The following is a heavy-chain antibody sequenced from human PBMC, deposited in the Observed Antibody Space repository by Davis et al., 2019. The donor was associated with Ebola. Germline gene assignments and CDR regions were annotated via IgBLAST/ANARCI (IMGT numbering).Heavy chain of an antibody. J-gene: IGHJ5*02. CDR3: ARASSSWYYDWFDP. CDR2: ISGSGGST. Sequence: GESLKISCAASGFTFSSSAMSWLRQAPGKGLEWVSAISGSGGSTYYADSVKGRFTISRDNSKNTLYLQMNSLRSEDTAVYYCARASSSWYYDWFDPWGQGTLVTVSS. CDR1: GFTFSSSA. D-gene: IGHD6-13*01. V-gene: IGHV3-23*01.